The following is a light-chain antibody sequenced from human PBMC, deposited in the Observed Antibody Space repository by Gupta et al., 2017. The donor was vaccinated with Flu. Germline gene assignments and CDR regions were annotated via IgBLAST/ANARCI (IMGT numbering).Light chain of an antibody. Sequence: VTISCTGSTSTIGASYAVPWYLQLPGPAPKLLIYGKKNRPSGVPDRFSGSRSGTSASLAITGLQAEDEGDYYCQSYDSSRRDWVFGGGTKLTVL. J-gene: IGLJ3*02. CDR1: TSTIGASYA. CDR3: QSYDSSRRDWV. CDR2: GKK. V-gene: IGLV1-40*01.